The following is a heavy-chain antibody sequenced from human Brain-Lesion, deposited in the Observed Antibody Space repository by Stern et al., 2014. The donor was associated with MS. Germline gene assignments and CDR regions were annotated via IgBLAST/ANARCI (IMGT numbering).Heavy chain of an antibody. D-gene: IGHD2-2*01. V-gene: IGHV4-61*02. J-gene: IGHJ6*02. CDR3: ARGRVVPGFQYYATDV. CDR2: IFNSGST. Sequence: VQLVESGPGLVKPSQTLSLSCTVSGGSISSGGYYWSWIRQPAGKGLEWIGRIFNSGSTSYNPSLKSRVTISIDPAQNPFSLRLNSMTAADTAVYYCARGRVVPGFQYYATDVWGQGTTVIVSS. CDR1: GGSISSGGYY.